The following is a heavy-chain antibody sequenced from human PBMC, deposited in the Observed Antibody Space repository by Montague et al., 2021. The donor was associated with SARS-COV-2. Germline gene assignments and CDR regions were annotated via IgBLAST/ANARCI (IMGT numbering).Heavy chain of an antibody. Sequence: TLSLTCTVSGGSTSSGGYYWSWIRQHPGRGLEWIGYIHYSGSTYYNPSLKSRVTISVGTSKNQLSLRLSAVTAADTAVYYCARQPTLEYCGGDCYLDAFDIWGQGTLVTVSS. D-gene: IGHD2-21*02. CDR2: IHYSGST. J-gene: IGHJ3*02. CDR1: GGSTSSGGYY. CDR3: ARQPTLEYCGGDCYLDAFDI. V-gene: IGHV4-31*03.